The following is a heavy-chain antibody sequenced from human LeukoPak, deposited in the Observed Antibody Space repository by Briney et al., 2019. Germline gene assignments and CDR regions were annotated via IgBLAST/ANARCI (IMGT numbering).Heavy chain of an antibody. Sequence: ASVKVSCKTSGYTFTSYYMHWVRQAPGQGLEWMGIINPSGGSTSYAQKFQGRVTMTRDTSTSTVYMELSSLRSEDTAVYYCARKMNYYDSSGYYSAFDIWGQGTMVTVSS. D-gene: IGHD3-22*01. J-gene: IGHJ3*02. CDR3: ARKMNYYDSSGYYSAFDI. CDR1: GYTFTSYY. CDR2: INPSGGST. V-gene: IGHV1-46*01.